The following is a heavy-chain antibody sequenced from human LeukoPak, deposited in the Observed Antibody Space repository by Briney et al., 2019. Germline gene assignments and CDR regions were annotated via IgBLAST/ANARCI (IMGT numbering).Heavy chain of an antibody. D-gene: IGHD6-19*01. V-gene: IGHV3-23*01. Sequence: PGGSLRLSCAASGFTFSSYAMTWVRQAPGKGLEWVSSISGSGGATYSADSVKGRFTVSRDNSKNTLYLQMNSLRAEDTAVYYCAKDDHGGSGWRDYFDYWGQGTLVTVSS. J-gene: IGHJ4*02. CDR3: AKDDHGGSGWRDYFDY. CDR2: ISGSGGAT. CDR1: GFTFSSYA.